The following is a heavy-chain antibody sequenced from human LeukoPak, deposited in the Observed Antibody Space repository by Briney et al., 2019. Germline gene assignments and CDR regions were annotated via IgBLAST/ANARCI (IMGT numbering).Heavy chain of an antibody. Sequence: GGSLRLSCAASGFTFNNCAMKWVRQAPGKGLEWVSVISGSGGTTYYADSVKGRFTISRDSSKNTLYLQMNSLRAEDTAVYYCAKVSGGGLYYDGMDVWGQGTTVTVSS. D-gene: IGHD1-14*01. CDR2: ISGSGGTT. J-gene: IGHJ6*02. V-gene: IGHV3-23*01. CDR3: AKVSGGGLYYDGMDV. CDR1: GFTFNNCA.